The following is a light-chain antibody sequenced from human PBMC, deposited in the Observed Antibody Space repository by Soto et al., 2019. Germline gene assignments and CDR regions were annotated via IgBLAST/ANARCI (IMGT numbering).Light chain of an antibody. J-gene: IGKJ4*01. CDR1: LRISKY. Sequence: DIKLTQSPSSLSASVGDRVTITCRASLRISKYLNWYQQKPGKAPKLLLYGASTLQSGVPSRFSGSGSGTDFTLTITNLQPEDSATYFCQQSHSTPLTFGGGTKLEI. CDR3: QQSHSTPLT. CDR2: GAS. V-gene: IGKV1-39*01.